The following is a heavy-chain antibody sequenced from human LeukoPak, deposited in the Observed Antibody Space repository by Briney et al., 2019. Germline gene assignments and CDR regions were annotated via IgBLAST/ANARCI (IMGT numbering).Heavy chain of an antibody. Sequence: PGGSLTLSCAASGFTFSSDWMSWVRQAPGKGLEWVAHIKQDGSEKYYVDSVEGRFTISRGNAKNSLYLQMYSLRAEDTAVYYCARGGSYPGYWGQGTLVTVSS. V-gene: IGHV3-7*01. D-gene: IGHD1-26*01. J-gene: IGHJ4*02. CDR2: IKQDGSEK. CDR1: GFTFSSDW. CDR3: ARGGSYPGY.